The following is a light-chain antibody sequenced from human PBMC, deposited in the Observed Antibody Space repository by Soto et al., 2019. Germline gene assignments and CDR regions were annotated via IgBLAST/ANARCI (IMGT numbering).Light chain of an antibody. Sequence: QSVLTQPPSVSGAPGQRVSISCTGSSSNIGAGYDVHWYQHLPGTAPKLLIYANNNRPSGVPDQFSGSKSGTSASLAITGLQAEDEADYYCQSYDSSRSPLYVFGTGTKVTVL. CDR1: SSNIGAGYD. CDR2: ANN. CDR3: QSYDSSRSPLYV. J-gene: IGLJ1*01. V-gene: IGLV1-40*01.